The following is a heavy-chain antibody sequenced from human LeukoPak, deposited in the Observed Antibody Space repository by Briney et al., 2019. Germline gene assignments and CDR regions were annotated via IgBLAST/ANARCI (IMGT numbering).Heavy chain of an antibody. CDR2: ISDNT. CDR3: AKSGYQLLAGNWFDP. V-gene: IGHV3-23*01. Sequence: GGSLRLSCAASGFTFSTSAMTWVRQAPGKGLEWVSSISDNTYYADSVKGRFTISRDNSRNTLDLQMNSLRPEDTAVYYCAKSGYQLLAGNWFDPWGQGTLVTVSS. D-gene: IGHD2-2*01. CDR1: GFTFSTSA. J-gene: IGHJ5*02.